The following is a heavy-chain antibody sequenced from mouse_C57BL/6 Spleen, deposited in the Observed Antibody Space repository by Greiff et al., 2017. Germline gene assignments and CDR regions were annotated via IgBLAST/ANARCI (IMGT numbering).Heavy chain of an antibody. D-gene: IGHD2-4*01. V-gene: IGHV1-61*01. CDR3: ARFYDYDRDYAMDY. J-gene: IGHJ4*01. CDR2: IYPSDSET. CDR1: GYTFTSYW. Sequence: QVQLQQPGAELVRPGSSVKLSCKASGYTFTSYWMDWVKQRPGQGLEWIGNIYPSDSETHYNQKFKDKATLTVDKSSSTAYMQLSSLTSEDSAVYYGARFYDYDRDYAMDYWGQGTSVTVSS.